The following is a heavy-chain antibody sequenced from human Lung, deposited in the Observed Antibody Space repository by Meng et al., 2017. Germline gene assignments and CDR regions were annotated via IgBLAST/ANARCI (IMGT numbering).Heavy chain of an antibody. CDR1: GGSFSDYY. V-gene: IGHV4-34*01. CDR3: ARGPTTMAHDFDY. Sequence: QVQVQQWGVGLLKPSGHLALTCVVSGGSFSDYYWSWIRQPPGKGLEWIGEINHSGSTNYNPSLESRATISVDTSQNNLSLKLSSVTAADSAVYYCARGPTTMAHDFDYWGQGTLVTFSS. J-gene: IGHJ4*02. D-gene: IGHD4-11*01. CDR2: INHSGST.